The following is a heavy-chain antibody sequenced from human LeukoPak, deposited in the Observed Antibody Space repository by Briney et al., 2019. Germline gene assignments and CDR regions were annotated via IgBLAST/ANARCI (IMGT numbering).Heavy chain of an antibody. J-gene: IGHJ5*02. CDR3: ATDYYGSGKTFDP. D-gene: IGHD3-10*01. Sequence: SETLSLTCAVCGGSISSSNWWSWVRQPPGKGLEWIGEIYHSGSTNYNPSLKSRVTISVDKSKNQFSLKLSSVTAADTAVYYCATDYYGSGKTFDPWGQGTLVTVSS. V-gene: IGHV4-4*02. CDR2: IYHSGST. CDR1: GGSISSSNW.